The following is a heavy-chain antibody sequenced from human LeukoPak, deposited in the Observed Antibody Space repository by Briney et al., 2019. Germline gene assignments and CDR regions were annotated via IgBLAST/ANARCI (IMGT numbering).Heavy chain of an antibody. CDR1: GYTFTGYY. CDR3: ARARKTIVVPAAMDLDY. Sequence: HGASVKVSCKASGYTFTGYYMHWVRQAPGQGLEWMGWINPNSGGTNYAQKFQGRVTMTRDTSISTAYMELSRLRSDDTAVYYCARARKTIVVPAAMDLDYWGQGTLVTVSS. J-gene: IGHJ4*02. D-gene: IGHD2-2*01. V-gene: IGHV1-2*02. CDR2: INPNSGGT.